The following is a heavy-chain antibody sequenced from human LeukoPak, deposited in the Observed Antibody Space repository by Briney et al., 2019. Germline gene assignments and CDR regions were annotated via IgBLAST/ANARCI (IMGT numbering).Heavy chain of an antibody. J-gene: IGHJ3*01. CDR1: GGSISNGAYS. Sequence: SETLSLTCAVSGGSISNGAYSWGWIRQPPGKDLEWIAYIYHSGSTYYSPSLQSRVTISVDMSKNQFSLKLSSVTAADTAVYYCAREGGSGNYAFDVWGQGAMVTVSS. CDR2: IYHSGST. D-gene: IGHD3-10*01. V-gene: IGHV4-30-2*01. CDR3: AREGGSGNYAFDV.